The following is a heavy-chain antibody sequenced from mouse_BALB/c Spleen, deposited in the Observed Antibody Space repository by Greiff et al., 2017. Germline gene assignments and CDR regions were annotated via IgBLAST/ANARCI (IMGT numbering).Heavy chain of an antibody. J-gene: IGHJ4*01. V-gene: IGHV7-3*02. D-gene: IGHD2-4*01. CDR2: IRNKANGYTT. CDR3: ARERGDYDVAMDY. Sequence: EVMLVESGGGLVQPGGSLRLSCATSGFTFTDYYMSWVRQPPGKALEWLGFIRNKANGYTTEYSASVKGRFTISRDNSQSILYLQMNTLRAEDSATYYCARERGDYDVAMDYWGQGTSVTVSS. CDR1: GFTFTDYY.